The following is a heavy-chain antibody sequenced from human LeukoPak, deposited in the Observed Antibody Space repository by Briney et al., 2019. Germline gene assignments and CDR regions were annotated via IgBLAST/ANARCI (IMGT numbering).Heavy chain of an antibody. D-gene: IGHD3-10*01. CDR3: AERGVVIRVVLVGFHKEAYYFDS. V-gene: IGHV3-23*01. J-gene: IGHJ4*02. Sequence: PGGSLRLSCAVSGITLSNYGMSWVRQAPGKGLEWVAGIGGSGGRTNYADSVKGRFTISRDSPKNTLYLQMNSLRAEDTAVYFCAERGVVIRVVLVGFHKEAYYFDSWGQGALVTVSS. CDR1: GITLSNYG. CDR2: IGGSGGRT.